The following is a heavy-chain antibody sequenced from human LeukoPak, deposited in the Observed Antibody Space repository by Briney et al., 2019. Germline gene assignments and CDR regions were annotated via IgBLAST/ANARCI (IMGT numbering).Heavy chain of an antibody. J-gene: IGHJ4*01. CDR3: AKSIQTWSREPFEY. CDR1: GFTFSSYA. CDR2: ISGSGDST. Sequence: GGSLRLSCAASGFTFSSYAMSWVRQAPGKGLEWVSSISGSGDSTYYSDAVKGRFTISRDNSKNTLYLQMNSLRAEDSALYYCAKSIQTWSREPFEYGGQGTLVTVSS. D-gene: IGHD3-10*01. V-gene: IGHV3-23*01.